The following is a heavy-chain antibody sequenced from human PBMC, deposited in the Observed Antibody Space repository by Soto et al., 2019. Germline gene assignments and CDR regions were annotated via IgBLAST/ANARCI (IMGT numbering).Heavy chain of an antibody. J-gene: IGHJ6*02. Sequence: PSETLSLTCAVYGGSFSGYSWTWIRQPPGKGLEWIGEINHRGSTNYNPSLKSRVTISVDTSKNQFSLKLSSVTAADTAVYYCRADYRSSADYFYYNMDVWGQGTTVTVSS. CDR1: GGSFSGYS. V-gene: IGHV4-34*01. D-gene: IGHD6-6*01. CDR3: RADYRSSADYFYYNMDV. CDR2: INHRGST.